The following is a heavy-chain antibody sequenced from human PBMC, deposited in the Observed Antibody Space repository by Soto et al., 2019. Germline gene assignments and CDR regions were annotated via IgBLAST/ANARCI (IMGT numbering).Heavy chain of an antibody. J-gene: IGHJ5*02. Sequence: QVQLVQSGAEVKKPGASVKVSCKASGYTFTSYGISWVRQAPGQGLEWMGWISAYNGNTNSAQKLQGSVTMTTDTSTSTGYMEMRSLRSDGTAVYYCARVQLKLGIAVAGTTWFDPRGQGTLVTVSS. CDR1: GYTFTSYG. V-gene: IGHV1-18*01. CDR2: ISAYNGNT. CDR3: ARVQLKLGIAVAGTTWFDP. D-gene: IGHD6-19*01.